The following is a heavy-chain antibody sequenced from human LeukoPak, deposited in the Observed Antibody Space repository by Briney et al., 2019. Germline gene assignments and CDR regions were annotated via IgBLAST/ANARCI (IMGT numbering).Heavy chain of an antibody. D-gene: IGHD3-9*01. CDR3: ARDQDLRYFDWSLSGNYYYYYYMDV. CDR2: ISYDGSNK. J-gene: IGHJ6*03. CDR1: GFTFSSYA. V-gene: IGHV3-30*04. Sequence: PGGSLRLSCAASGFTFSSYAMHWVRQAPGKGLEWVAVISYDGSNKYYADSVKGRFTISRDNAKNSLYLQMNSLRAEDTAVYYCARDQDLRYFDWSLSGNYYYYYYMDVWGKGTTVTVSS.